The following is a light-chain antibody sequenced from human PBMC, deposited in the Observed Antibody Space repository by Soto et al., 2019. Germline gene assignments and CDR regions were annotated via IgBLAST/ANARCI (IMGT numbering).Light chain of an antibody. Sequence: EIVFAQSPSTLSLSQGETATLSCGASQSVTSDYLAWYQQKPGLAPRLLIYGASRRTPGIPDRFSGRGSGTDFTLTISGLEPEDFAVYYCQQYGSSPLTFGGGTKVDIK. CDR1: QSVTSDY. J-gene: IGKJ4*01. CDR2: GAS. V-gene: IGKV3D-20*01. CDR3: QQYGSSPLT.